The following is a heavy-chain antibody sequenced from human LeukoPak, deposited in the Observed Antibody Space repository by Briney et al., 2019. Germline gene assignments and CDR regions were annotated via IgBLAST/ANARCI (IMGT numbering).Heavy chain of an antibody. V-gene: IGHV1-46*01. CDR3: ARRGEDYGDYDGWFDA. D-gene: IGHD4-17*01. Sequence: GASVKVSCKASGYTFTSYYMHWVRQAPGQGLEWMGIINPSGGSTSYAQKFQGRVTMTRDTSTSTVYMELSSLRSEDTAVYYCARRGEDYGDYDGWFDAWGQGTLVTVSS. J-gene: IGHJ5*02. CDR2: INPSGGST. CDR1: GYTFTSYY.